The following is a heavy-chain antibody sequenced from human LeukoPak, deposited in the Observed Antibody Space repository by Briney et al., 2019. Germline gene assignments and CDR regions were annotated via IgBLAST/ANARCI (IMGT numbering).Heavy chain of an antibody. CDR2: INSDGSTT. J-gene: IGHJ4*02. CDR1: GFTFSSYS. CDR3: TRGGVDY. D-gene: IGHD3-10*01. V-gene: IGHV3-74*01. Sequence: GGSLRLSCAASGFTFSSYSMNWVRQVPGKGLVWVSRINSDGSTTTYADSVKGRFTISRDNAKNTLYLQMNSLRAEDTAVYFCTRGGVDYWGQGTLVTVSS.